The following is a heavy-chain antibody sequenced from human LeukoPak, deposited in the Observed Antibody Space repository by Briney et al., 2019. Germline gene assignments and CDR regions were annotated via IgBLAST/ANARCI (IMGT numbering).Heavy chain of an antibody. CDR3: ARDSFLMDTAMACPFDY. J-gene: IGHJ4*02. V-gene: IGHV3-48*03. Sequence: PGGSLRLSCAASGFTFSSYGMNWVRQAPGKGLEWVSYISSSGSTIYYADPVKGRFTNSRDNAKNSLYLQMNSLRAEDTAVYYCARDSFLMDTAMACPFDYWGQGTLVTVSS. D-gene: IGHD5-18*01. CDR1: GFTFSSYG. CDR2: ISSSGSTI.